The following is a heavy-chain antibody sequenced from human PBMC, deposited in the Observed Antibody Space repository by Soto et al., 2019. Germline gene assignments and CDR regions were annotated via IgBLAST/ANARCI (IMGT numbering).Heavy chain of an antibody. Sequence: QVQLVQSGTVVQRRGSSVKVSCQASGGTFSSHGMAWVRQAPGQGLEWMGGIIPTFGTPTYAPKFQGRVTITADKSTHTAYMELSSLRSEDTAVYYCASERSAQYFDFWGQGTLITVSS. J-gene: IGHJ4*02. V-gene: IGHV1-69*06. D-gene: IGHD1-26*01. CDR2: IIPTFGTP. CDR1: GGTFSSHG. CDR3: ASERSAQYFDF.